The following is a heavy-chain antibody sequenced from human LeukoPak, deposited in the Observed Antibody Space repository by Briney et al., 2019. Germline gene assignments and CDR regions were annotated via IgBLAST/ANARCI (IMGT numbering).Heavy chain of an antibody. V-gene: IGHV3-30-3*01. Sequence: PGRSLRLSCAASGFTFSSYAMHWVRQAPGKGLEWVAVISYDGSNKYYADSVKGRFTISRDNSKNTLYLQMNSLGAEDTAVYYCARNGHSSGWYWGYWGQGTLVTVSS. CDR1: GFTFSSYA. CDR2: ISYDGSNK. CDR3: ARNGHSSGWYWGY. D-gene: IGHD6-19*01. J-gene: IGHJ4*02.